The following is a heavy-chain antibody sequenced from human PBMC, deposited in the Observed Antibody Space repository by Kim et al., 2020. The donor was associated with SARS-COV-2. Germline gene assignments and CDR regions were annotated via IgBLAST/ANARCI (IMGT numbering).Heavy chain of an antibody. Sequence: GGSLRLSCAASGFTVSSNHMTWVRQAPGKGLEWVSVIYSGGRTYYVDSVKGRFTISRDNSKNTLYLQMNTLRAEDTAVYYCARAVVGWESGMDVWGQGTTVTVSS. J-gene: IGHJ6*02. V-gene: IGHV3-53*01. CDR2: IYSGGRT. CDR3: ARAVVGWESGMDV. D-gene: IGHD2-15*01. CDR1: GFTVSSNH.